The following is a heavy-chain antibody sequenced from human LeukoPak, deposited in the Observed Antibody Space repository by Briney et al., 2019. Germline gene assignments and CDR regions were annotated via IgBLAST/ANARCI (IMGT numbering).Heavy chain of an antibody. Sequence: ASVKVSCKASGYTFTSYYMHWVRQAPGQGLEWMGIINPSGGSTSYAQTFQGRVTMTRDTSTTTVYMELSSLRSEDTAVYYCAGGGQGYSYNGGGVFDPWGQGTLVTVSS. CDR1: GYTFTSYY. J-gene: IGHJ5*02. V-gene: IGHV1-46*01. CDR3: AGGGQGYSYNGGGVFDP. D-gene: IGHD5-18*01. CDR2: INPSGGST.